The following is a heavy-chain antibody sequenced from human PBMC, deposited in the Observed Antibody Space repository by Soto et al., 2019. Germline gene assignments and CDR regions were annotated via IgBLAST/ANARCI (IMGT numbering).Heavy chain of an antibody. V-gene: IGHV4-30-4*01. CDR2: IYYSGST. D-gene: IGHD3-3*01. J-gene: IGHJ6*02. Sequence: PSETLSLTCTVSGGSISSGDYYWSWIRQPPGKGLEWIGYIYYSGSTYYNPSLKSRVTISVDTSKNQFSLKLSSVTAADTAVYYCARWPRYDXWSGGPLGDYYYYGMDVWGQGTTVTVSS. CDR1: GGSISSGDYY. CDR3: ARWPRYDXWSGGPLGDYYYYGMDV.